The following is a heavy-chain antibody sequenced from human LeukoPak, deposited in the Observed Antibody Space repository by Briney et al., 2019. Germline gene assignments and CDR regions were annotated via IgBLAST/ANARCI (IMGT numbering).Heavy chain of an antibody. Sequence: GGSLRLSCAASGFTFSGYSMNWVRQAPGKGLEWVSYISSSSSTIYYADSVKGRFTISRDNAKNSLYLQMNSLRAEDTAVYYCARVLHKRNYDSTTYYGYWGQGTLVTVSS. V-gene: IGHV3-48*01. J-gene: IGHJ4*02. CDR3: ARVLHKRNYDSTTYYGY. CDR1: GFTFSGYS. CDR2: ISSSSSTI. D-gene: IGHD3-22*01.